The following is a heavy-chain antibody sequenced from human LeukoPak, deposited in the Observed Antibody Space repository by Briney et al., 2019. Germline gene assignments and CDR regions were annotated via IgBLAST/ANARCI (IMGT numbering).Heavy chain of an antibody. V-gene: IGHV3-21*04. J-gene: IGHJ6*03. CDR1: GFTFSSYN. Sequence: GGSLRLSCVASGFTFSSYNMNWVRQAPGKGLEWVSSISSSSRYIYYTDSVKGRFTISRDNAKNSLYLQMNSLRAEGTAVYYCAKFALSSHYYMDVWGKGTTVTISS. CDR3: AKFALSSHYYMDV. CDR2: ISSSSRYI.